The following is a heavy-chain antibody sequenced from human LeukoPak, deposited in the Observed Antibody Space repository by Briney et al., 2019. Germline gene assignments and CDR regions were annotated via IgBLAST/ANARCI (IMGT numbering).Heavy chain of an antibody. CDR2: IIPIFGTA. D-gene: IGHD1-26*01. V-gene: IGHV1-69*13. J-gene: IGHJ4*02. Sequence: SVTVSCKASGYTFTSYYMHWVRQAPGQGLEWMGGIIPIFGTANYAQKFQGRVTITADESTSTAYMELSSLRSEDTAVYYCARARSGSYPHYFDYWGQGTLVTVSS. CDR3: ARARSGSYPHYFDY. CDR1: GYTFTSYY.